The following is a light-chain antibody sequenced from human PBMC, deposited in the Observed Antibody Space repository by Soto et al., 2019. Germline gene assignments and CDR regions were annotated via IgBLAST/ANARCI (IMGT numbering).Light chain of an antibody. Sequence: EIVLTQSPGTLSLSPGERATISCRASQSVSSSYLAWYQQKPGQAPRLLIYDASNRATGIPARFSGSGSGTDFTLTISRLETEDFAVYYCQQRSNWTLTFGGGTKVDIK. CDR1: QSVSSSY. CDR3: QQRSNWTLT. CDR2: DAS. V-gene: IGKV3D-20*02. J-gene: IGKJ4*01.